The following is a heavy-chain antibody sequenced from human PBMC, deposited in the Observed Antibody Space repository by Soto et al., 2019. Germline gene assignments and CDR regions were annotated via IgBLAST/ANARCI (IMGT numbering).Heavy chain of an antibody. CDR1: GGTFSSYT. CDR3: ARDEXNCSSTSCYPEGYYYYMDV. D-gene: IGHD2-2*01. CDR2: XXXXLGIA. J-gene: IGHJ6*03. V-gene: IGHV1-69*08. Sequence: QVQLVQSGAEVKKPGSSVKVSCKASGGTFSSYTXXXXXXXXXXXXXXXXXXXXXLGIANYAQKFQGRVTITADKSTSTAYMELSSLRSEDTAVYYCARDEXNCSSTSCYPEGYYYYMDVWGKGTTVTVSS.